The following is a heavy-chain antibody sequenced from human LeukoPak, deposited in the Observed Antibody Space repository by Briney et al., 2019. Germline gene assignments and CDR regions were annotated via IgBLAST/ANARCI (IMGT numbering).Heavy chain of an antibody. CDR2: IYYSGST. J-gene: IGHJ4*02. D-gene: IGHD3-22*01. Sequence: SETLSLTCTVSGGSISGYYWSWIRQPPGKGLEWIGYIYYSGSTNYNPSLKSRVTISVDTSKNQFSLKLSSVTAADTAVYYCARVIDPGYYYDSSGYYFDYWGQGTLVTVSS. CDR3: ARVIDPGYYYDSSGYYFDY. CDR1: GGSISGYY. V-gene: IGHV4-59*01.